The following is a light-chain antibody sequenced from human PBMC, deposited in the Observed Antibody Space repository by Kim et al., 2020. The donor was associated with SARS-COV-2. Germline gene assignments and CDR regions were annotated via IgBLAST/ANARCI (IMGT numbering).Light chain of an antibody. CDR2: QDS. CDR3: QAWDSSTVV. V-gene: IGLV3-1*01. Sequence: SYELTQPPSVSVSPGQTASITCSGDKLGHKYACWYQQKPGQSPALVIYQDSKRPSGIPERFSGSNSGNTATLTISGTQAMDEADYYCQAWDSSTVVFGGGTKLTVL. CDR1: KLGHKY. J-gene: IGLJ2*01.